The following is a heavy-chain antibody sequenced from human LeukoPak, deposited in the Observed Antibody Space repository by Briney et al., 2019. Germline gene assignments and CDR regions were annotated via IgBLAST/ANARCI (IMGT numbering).Heavy chain of an antibody. J-gene: IGHJ4*02. CDR1: GFTFSSYA. V-gene: IGHV3-23*01. Sequence: GGSLRLSCAASGFTFSSYAMSWVRQAPGKGLEWVSAISGSGSSTYYADSVKGRFPISRDNSKNTQYLQMNSLRAEDTALYYCAKDITPREYYDFWSGQEYWGQGTLVTVSS. CDR2: ISGSGSST. CDR3: AKDITPREYYDFWSGQEY. D-gene: IGHD3-3*01.